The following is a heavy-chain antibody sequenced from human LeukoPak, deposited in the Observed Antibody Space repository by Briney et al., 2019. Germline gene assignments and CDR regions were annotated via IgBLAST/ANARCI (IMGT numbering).Heavy chain of an antibody. J-gene: IGHJ4*02. CDR3: AIWASDNY. D-gene: IGHD7-27*01. CDR1: GFTFNRSW. Sequence: GESLRLSCAASGFTFNRSWMNWVRQAPGKGLEWVANMDPSGSQKRYVDSVKGRFTISRDNPGTSLYLEMSGLRTEDTAIYYCAIWASDNYWGQGTLVTVSS. V-gene: IGHV3-7*01. CDR2: MDPSGSQK.